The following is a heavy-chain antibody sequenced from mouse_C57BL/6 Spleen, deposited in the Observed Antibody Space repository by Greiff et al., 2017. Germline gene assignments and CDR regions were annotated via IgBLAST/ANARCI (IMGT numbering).Heavy chain of an antibody. CDR3: TGGTGLYYFDY. Sequence: EVQGVESGGGLVQPGGSMKLSCVASGFTFSNYWMNWVRQSPEKGLEWVAQIRLKSDNYATHYAESVKGRFTISRDEYKSSVYLQMNNLRAEDTGIYYCTGGTGLYYFDYWGQGTTLTVSS. D-gene: IGHD4-1*01. CDR2: IRLKSDNYAT. J-gene: IGHJ2*01. CDR1: GFTFSNYW. V-gene: IGHV6-3*01.